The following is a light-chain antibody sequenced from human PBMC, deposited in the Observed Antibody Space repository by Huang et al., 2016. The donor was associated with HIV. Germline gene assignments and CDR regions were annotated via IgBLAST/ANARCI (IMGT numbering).Light chain of an antibody. CDR3: QQYDNLYI. V-gene: IGKV1-33*01. CDR1: QDIRKY. J-gene: IGKJ1*01. Sequence: DIQMTQPPSSLSASVGDRVTITCQASQDIRKYLNWYQQKPGRAPKLLIYDSSNLEGGVPSRFSGSGSGTNFTFTISSLHPEDIATYYCQQYDNLYIFGQGTKVEIK. CDR2: DSS.